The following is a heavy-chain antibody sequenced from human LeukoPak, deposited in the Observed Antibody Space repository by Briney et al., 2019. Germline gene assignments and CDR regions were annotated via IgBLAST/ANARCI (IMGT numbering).Heavy chain of an antibody. V-gene: IGHV2-5*02. J-gene: IGHJ4*02. CDR1: GFSLSTSGVG. CDR3: AHWRVWQQLVQFDY. CDR2: IYWDDDK. D-gene: IGHD6-13*01. Sequence: ESGPTLVKPTQTLTLTCTFSGFSLSTSGVGVGWIRQPPGKALEWLALIYWDDDKRYSPSLKSRLTITKDASKNQVVLTMTNMDPVDTATYYCAHWRVWQQLVQFDYWGQGTLVTVSS.